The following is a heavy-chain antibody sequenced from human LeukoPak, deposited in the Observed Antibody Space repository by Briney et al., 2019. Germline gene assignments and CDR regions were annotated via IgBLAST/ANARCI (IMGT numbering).Heavy chain of an antibody. Sequence: GGSLRLSCAASGFTFSSYSMNWVRQAPGKGLEWVSYISSSSSTIYYADSVKGRFTISKDNAKNSLYLQMNSLRAEDTAVYYCARETANYYDSSGYYYVWGQGTLVTVSS. CDR2: ISSSSSTI. J-gene: IGHJ4*02. CDR1: GFTFSSYS. CDR3: ARETANYYDSSGYYYV. V-gene: IGHV3-48*01. D-gene: IGHD3-22*01.